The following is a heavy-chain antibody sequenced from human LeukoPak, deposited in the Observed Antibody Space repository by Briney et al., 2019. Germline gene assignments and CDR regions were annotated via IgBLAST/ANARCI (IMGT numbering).Heavy chain of an antibody. D-gene: IGHD1-1*01. CDR3: ARVLGSISH. J-gene: IGHJ4*02. CDR1: GYTFSTCD. Sequence: GASVKVSCKASGYTFSTCDINWVRQAAGQGLEWMGWMNPNSGNTGFAHKFQGRVTMTRDTSINTAYMELSSLRSEDTAVYYCARVLGSISHWGQGTLVTVSA. CDR2: MNPNSGNT. V-gene: IGHV1-8*01.